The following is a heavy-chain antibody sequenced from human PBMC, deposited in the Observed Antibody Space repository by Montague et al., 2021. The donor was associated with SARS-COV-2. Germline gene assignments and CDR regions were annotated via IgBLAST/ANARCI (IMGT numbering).Heavy chain of an antibody. Sequence: TLSLTCTVSGGSISSGGYYWSWIRQHPGKGLEWIGYIYYSGSTYYNPSLKSRVTISVDTSKNQLSLKLSSVTAADTAVYYCARVRARITMIVVVINGGFDPWGQGTLVTVFS. CDR2: IYYSGST. J-gene: IGHJ5*02. CDR3: ARVRARITMIVVVINGGFDP. CDR1: GGSISSGGYY. D-gene: IGHD3-22*01. V-gene: IGHV4-31*03.